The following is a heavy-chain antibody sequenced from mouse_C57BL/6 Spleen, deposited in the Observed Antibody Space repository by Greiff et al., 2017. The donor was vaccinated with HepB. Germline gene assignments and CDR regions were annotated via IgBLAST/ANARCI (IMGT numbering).Heavy chain of an antibody. D-gene: IGHD1-1*01. CDR3: ARDYYYGSSHPAMDY. J-gene: IGHJ4*01. V-gene: IGHV5-17*01. Sequence: EVKLVESGGGLVKPGGSLKLSCAASGFTFSDYGMHWVRQAPEKGLEWVAYISSGSSTIYYADTVKGRFTISRDNAKNTLFLQMTSLRSEDTAMYYCARDYYYGSSHPAMDYWGQGTSVTVSS. CDR2: ISSGSSTI. CDR1: GFTFSDYG.